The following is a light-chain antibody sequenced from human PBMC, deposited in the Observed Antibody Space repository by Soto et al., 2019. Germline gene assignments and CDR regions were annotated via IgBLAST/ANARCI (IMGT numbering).Light chain of an antibody. CDR1: SSDVGSYNY. Sequence: QSALTQPASVSGAPGQSITISCTGTSSDVGSYNYVSWYQQHPGNAPKLMIYEVSNRPSGVSNRFSGSKSGNTASLTISGLQAEEEADYYCSSYTSRTTVVFGGGTKLTVL. J-gene: IGLJ2*01. V-gene: IGLV2-14*01. CDR3: SSYTSRTTVV. CDR2: EVS.